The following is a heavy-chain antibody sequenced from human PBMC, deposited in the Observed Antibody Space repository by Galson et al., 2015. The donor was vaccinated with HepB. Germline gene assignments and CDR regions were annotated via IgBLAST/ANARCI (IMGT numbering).Heavy chain of an antibody. CDR3: ARLASYDSSGYRSNYFDY. Sequence: QSGAEVKKPGESLKISCKGSGYSFTSYWIGWVRQMPGKGLEWMGIIYPGDSDTRYSPSFQGQVTISADKSISTAYLQWSSLKASDTAMYYCARLASYDSSGYRSNYFDYWGQGTLVTVSS. D-gene: IGHD3-22*01. CDR1: GYSFTSYW. J-gene: IGHJ4*02. CDR2: IYPGDSDT. V-gene: IGHV5-51*03.